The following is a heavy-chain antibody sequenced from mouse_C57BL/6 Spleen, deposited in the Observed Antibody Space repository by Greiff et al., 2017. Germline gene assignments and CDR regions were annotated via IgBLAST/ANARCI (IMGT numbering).Heavy chain of an antibody. CDR2: ILPGSGST. J-gene: IGHJ3*01. V-gene: IGHV1-9*01. CDR1: GYTFTGYW. Sequence: QVQLQQSGAELMKPGASVKLSCKATGYTFTGYWIAWVKQRPGHGLEWIGEILPGSGSTNYNEKFKGKATFTADTSSNTAYMQLSSLTTEDSAIYYCARGFPKMVTTKAFAYWGQGTLVTVSA. D-gene: IGHD2-2*01. CDR3: ARGFPKMVTTKAFAY.